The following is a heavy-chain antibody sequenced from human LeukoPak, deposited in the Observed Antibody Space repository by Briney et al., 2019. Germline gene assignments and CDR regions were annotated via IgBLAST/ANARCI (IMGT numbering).Heavy chain of an antibody. CDR1: GFTFSSYE. V-gene: IGHV3-48*03. CDR3: AKGKRLRYFDRTKYYFDY. J-gene: IGHJ4*02. Sequence: GGSLRLSCAASGFTFSSYEMNWVRQAPGKGLEWVSYISSSGSTIYYADSVKGRFTISRDNSKNTVHLQMNSLRAEDTAVYYCAKGKRLRYFDRTKYYFDYWGQGTLVTVSS. D-gene: IGHD3-9*01. CDR2: ISSSGSTI.